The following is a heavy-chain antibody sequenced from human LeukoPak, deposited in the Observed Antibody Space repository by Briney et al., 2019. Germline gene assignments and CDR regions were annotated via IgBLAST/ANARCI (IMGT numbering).Heavy chain of an antibody. CDR3: AKGRFLEWLLPDY. D-gene: IGHD3-3*01. Sequence: GGSLRLSCAASGFTFGSYAMSWVRQAPGKGLEWVSAISGSGGSTYYADSVKGRFTISRDNSKNTLYLQMNSLRAEDTAVYYCAKGRFLEWLLPDYWGQGTLVTVSS. CDR1: GFTFGSYA. J-gene: IGHJ4*02. V-gene: IGHV3-23*01. CDR2: ISGSGGST.